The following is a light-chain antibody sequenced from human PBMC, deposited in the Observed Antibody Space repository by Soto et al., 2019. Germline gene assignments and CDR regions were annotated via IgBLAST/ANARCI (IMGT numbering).Light chain of an antibody. J-gene: IGKJ1*01. Sequence: EIVMTPSPATLSVSPGERATLSCRASQSVSSSYLAWYQQKPGQAPRLLIYGASTRATGIPARFSGSGSGTEFTLTISSLQSEDFAVYYCQQYNNWPPETFGQGTKV. CDR2: GAS. CDR1: QSVSSSY. CDR3: QQYNNWPPET. V-gene: IGKV3-15*01.